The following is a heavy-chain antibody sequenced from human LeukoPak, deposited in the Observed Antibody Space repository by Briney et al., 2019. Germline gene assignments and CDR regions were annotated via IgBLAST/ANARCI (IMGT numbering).Heavy chain of an antibody. CDR3: ARNIAVRSDAFDI. D-gene: IGHD6-6*01. Sequence: PGGSLRLSCAASGFTFSSNAMIWVRQTPGKGLEWVSAISGSGGSTYYADSVKGRFTISRDNAKNSLHLQMNSLRAEDTAVYYCARNIAVRSDAFDIWGQGTMVTVSS. V-gene: IGHV3-23*01. CDR1: GFTFSSNA. J-gene: IGHJ3*02. CDR2: ISGSGGST.